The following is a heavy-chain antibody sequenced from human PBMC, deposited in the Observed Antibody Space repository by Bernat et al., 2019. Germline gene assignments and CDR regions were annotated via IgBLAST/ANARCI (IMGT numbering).Heavy chain of an antibody. D-gene: IGHD6-6*01. J-gene: IGHJ6*02. CDR3: ARLGSSSSQPHTGFDYYYYGMDV. CDR1: GYSFTSYW. Sequence: EVQLVQSGAEVKKPGESLKISCKGSGYSFTSYWIGWVRQMPGKGLEWMGIIYPGDSDTRYSPSFQGQVTISAEKSISTAYLQWSSLKASDTAMYYCARLGSSSSQPHTGFDYYYYGMDVWGQGTTVTVSS. CDR2: IYPGDSDT. V-gene: IGHV5-51*01.